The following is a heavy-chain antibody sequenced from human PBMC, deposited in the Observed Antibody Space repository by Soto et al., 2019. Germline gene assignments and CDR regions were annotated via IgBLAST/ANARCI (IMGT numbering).Heavy chain of an antibody. CDR1: GFTFSSYA. CDR2: IRGSGGST. CDR3: AKERTYYDGSGRYRRYGMVV. J-gene: IGHJ6*02. D-gene: IGHD3-10*01. V-gene: IGHV3-23*01. Sequence: EVQLLESGGGLVQPGGSLRLSCAASGFTFSSYAMSWVRQAPGKGLEWVSSIRGSGGSTQYADSVKGRFTTSRDNSKNTLCLHMNSLRAEYTAVYCCAKERTYYDGSGRYRRYGMVVWGRGTTVTVFS.